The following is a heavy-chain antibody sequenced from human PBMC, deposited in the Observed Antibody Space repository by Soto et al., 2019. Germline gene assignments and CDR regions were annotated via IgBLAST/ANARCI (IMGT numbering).Heavy chain of an antibody. J-gene: IGHJ1*01. Sequence: ASVKVSCKASGYTFTSYGISWVRQAPGQGLERMRWISAYNGNTNYAQKLQGRVTMTTDTSTSTAYMELRSLRSDDTAVYYCARGGLYCSGGSCYLSAEYFQHWGQGTLVTVSS. CDR2: ISAYNGNT. CDR1: GYTFTSYG. D-gene: IGHD2-15*01. CDR3: ARGGLYCSGGSCYLSAEYFQH. V-gene: IGHV1-18*01.